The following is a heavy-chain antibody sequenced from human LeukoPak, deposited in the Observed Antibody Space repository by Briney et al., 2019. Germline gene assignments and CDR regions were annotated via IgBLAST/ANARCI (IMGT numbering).Heavy chain of an antibody. CDR2: ISGSGGST. Sequence: PGGSLRLSCAASGFTFSSYAMSWVRQAPGKGLEWVSVISGSGGSTYYADSVKGRFTISRDKSKNTLFLQMNSLRAEDAAVYYCVRGNDYGGPHYWGQGTLVTVSS. J-gene: IGHJ4*02. CDR1: GFTFSSYA. CDR3: VRGNDYGGPHY. V-gene: IGHV3-23*01. D-gene: IGHD4-23*01.